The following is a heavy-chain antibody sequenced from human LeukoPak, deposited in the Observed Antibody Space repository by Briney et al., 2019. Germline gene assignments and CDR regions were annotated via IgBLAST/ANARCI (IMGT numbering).Heavy chain of an antibody. J-gene: IGHJ5*02. CDR2: IRSKANNYGT. D-gene: IGHD4/OR15-4a*01. V-gene: IGHV3-73*01. Sequence: GGSLRLSCAASGFTFSGSGMHWVRQASGKGLEWVGRIRSKANNYGTAYAASVKGRFTISRDDSKNTAYLQMNILKTEETVVYYCSRQPPDYGGSDRWGQGTLVTVSS. CDR3: SRQPPDYGGSDR. CDR1: GFTFSGSG.